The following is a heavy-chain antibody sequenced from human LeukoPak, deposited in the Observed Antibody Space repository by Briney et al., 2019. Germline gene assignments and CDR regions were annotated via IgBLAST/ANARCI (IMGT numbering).Heavy chain of an antibody. Sequence: SVKVSCKASGGTFSSYAISWVRQAPGQGLEWMGGIIPIFGTANYAQKFQGRVTITAVGSTSTAYMELSSLRSEDTAVYYCVRSRYCSSTSCYRRNYYFDYWGQGTLVTVSS. CDR2: IIPIFGTA. J-gene: IGHJ4*02. CDR3: VRSRYCSSTSCYRRNYYFDY. D-gene: IGHD2-2*01. CDR1: GGTFSSYA. V-gene: IGHV1-69*13.